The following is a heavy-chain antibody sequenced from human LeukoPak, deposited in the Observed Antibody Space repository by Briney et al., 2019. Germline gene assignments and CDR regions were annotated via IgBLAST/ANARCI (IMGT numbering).Heavy chain of an antibody. CDR1: GFIFDNFA. J-gene: IGHJ3*02. V-gene: IGHV3-23*01. D-gene: IGHD3-3*01. CDR3: TKGRVFGVVNDAFDI. CDR2: ITGSGGNT. Sequence: GGSLRLSCAASGFIFDNFAMSWVRQAPGKGLEWVSTITGSGGNTYYADSVEGRFTISRDNSKNTLYLQMNSLRAEETAVYYCTKGRVFGVVNDAFDIWGQGTMVTVSS.